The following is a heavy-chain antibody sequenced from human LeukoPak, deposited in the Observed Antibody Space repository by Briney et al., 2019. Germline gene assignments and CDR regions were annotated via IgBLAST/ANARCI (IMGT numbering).Heavy chain of an antibody. CDR1: GFTFSSYA. CDR2: ISGSGGST. CDR3: AKDFGITMIVVVITHYYYGMDV. D-gene: IGHD3-22*01. V-gene: IGHV3-23*01. Sequence: GGSLRLSCAASGFTFSSYAMSWVRQAPGKGLEWVSAISGSGGSTYYADSVKGRFTISRDNSKNTLYLQMNSLRAEDTAVYYCAKDFGITMIVVVITHYYYGMDVWGQGTTVTVSS. J-gene: IGHJ6*02.